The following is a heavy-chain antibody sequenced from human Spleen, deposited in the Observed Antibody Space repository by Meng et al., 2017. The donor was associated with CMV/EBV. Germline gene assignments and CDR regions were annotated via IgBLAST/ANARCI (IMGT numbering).Heavy chain of an antibody. V-gene: IGHV3-48*04. D-gene: IGHD4-11*01. J-gene: IGHJ6*02. CDR3: ARGGGSIYYYYGMDV. Sequence: GGSLRLSCAASEFTFSSYSMNWVRQAPGKGLEWVSYISSSSARYYADSVKGRFTISRDNAKNSLYLQMNSLRAEDTAVYYCARGGGSIYYYYGMDVWGQGTTVTVSS. CDR1: EFTFSSYS. CDR2: ISSSSAR.